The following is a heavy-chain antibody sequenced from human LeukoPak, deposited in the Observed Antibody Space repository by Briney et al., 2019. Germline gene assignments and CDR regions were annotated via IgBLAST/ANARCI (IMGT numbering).Heavy chain of an antibody. CDR1: GYTFTSYA. CDR2: INTNTGNP. Sequence: ASVTVSCKASGYTFTSYAMNWVRQAPGQGLEWMGWINTNTGNPTYAQGFTGRFVFSLDTSVSTAYLQISSLKAEDTAVYYCARVGVRDWVTMVRGVFQYYYYGMDVWGQGTTVTVSS. J-gene: IGHJ6*02. V-gene: IGHV7-4-1*02. D-gene: IGHD3-10*01. CDR3: ARVGVRDWVTMVRGVFQYYYYGMDV.